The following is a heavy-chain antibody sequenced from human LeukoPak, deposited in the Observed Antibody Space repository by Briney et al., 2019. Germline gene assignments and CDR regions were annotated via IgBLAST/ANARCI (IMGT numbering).Heavy chain of an antibody. V-gene: IGHV3-74*01. D-gene: IGHD1-20*01. CDR2: IKSDGITI. J-gene: IGHJ4*02. CDR3: LRDLNWSLDQ. CDR1: GFTFSNYM. Sequence: GGSLRLSCAASGFTFSNYMMHWVRQAPGKGLVWVSRIKSDGITITYADSVRGRFTISRDNAKNTLYLQMNSLRAEDTAVYYCLRDLNWSLDQWGQGTLVTVSS.